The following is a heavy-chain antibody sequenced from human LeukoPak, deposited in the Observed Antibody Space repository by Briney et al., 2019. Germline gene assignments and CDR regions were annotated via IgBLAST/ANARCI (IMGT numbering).Heavy chain of an antibody. CDR3: AKGPGLGAGKRYLDL. CDR2: ISWNSGNM. J-gene: IGHJ2*01. D-gene: IGHD6-13*01. Sequence: GGSLRLSCAPSGFMFNDYALHWVRQAPGKGLEWVSSISWNSGNMYYVDSLKGRLTISRDNAKNSLSLQMNSLKPEDTALYYCAKGPGLGAGKRYLDLWGRGPLVIVSS. V-gene: IGHV3-9*01. CDR1: GFMFNDYA.